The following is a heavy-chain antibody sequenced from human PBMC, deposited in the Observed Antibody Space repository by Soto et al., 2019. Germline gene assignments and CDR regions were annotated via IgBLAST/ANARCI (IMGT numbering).Heavy chain of an antibody. J-gene: IGHJ2*01. CDR1: GFTFSDYD. V-gene: IGHV3-13*01. Sequence: EVQLVESGGGLVQPGGSLRLSCVASGFTFSDYDMHWVRQAPGKGLEWVSFIGSAGDTDYPGSVKGRFTVSRENAKNSLSLHMNRLRAQDTAVYYCARGATVTTYWYFDLWGRGTLVTVSS. CDR2: IGSAGDT. CDR3: ARGATVTTYWYFDL. D-gene: IGHD5-12*01.